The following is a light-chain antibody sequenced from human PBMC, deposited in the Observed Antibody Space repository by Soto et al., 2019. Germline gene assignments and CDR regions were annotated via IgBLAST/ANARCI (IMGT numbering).Light chain of an antibody. J-gene: IGLJ1*01. CDR2: NNN. CDR3: AAWDDSLNGYV. Sequence: SVRTRLASALGAHLGRGCITCFGNSSNIGTNAVNWYQQLPGTAPKLIIYNNNQRPSGVPDRFSGSKSGTSASLAISGLQSEDEADYYCAAWDDSLNGYVFGTGTKVTVL. CDR1: SSNIGTNA. V-gene: IGLV1-44*01.